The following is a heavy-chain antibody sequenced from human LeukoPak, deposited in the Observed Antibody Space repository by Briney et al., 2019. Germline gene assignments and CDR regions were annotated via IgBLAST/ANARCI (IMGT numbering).Heavy chain of an antibody. CDR1: GFTFSSYE. J-gene: IGHJ5*02. CDR3: AREKVNWFDP. V-gene: IGHV3-48*03. Sequence: PGGSLRLSCAASGFTFSSYEMNWVRQAPGTGLERVSYISSSGSTIHYADSVTGRFTISRDNAKISLYLQMNSLRAEETAVYYWAREKVNWFDPWGQGTLVSVSS. CDR2: ISSSGSTI.